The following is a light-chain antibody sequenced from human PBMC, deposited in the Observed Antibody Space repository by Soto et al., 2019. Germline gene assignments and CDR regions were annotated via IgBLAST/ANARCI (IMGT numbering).Light chain of an antibody. CDR2: AAS. CDR1: QGISSY. CDR3: QQLLSYTIT. V-gene: IGKV1-9*01. J-gene: IGKJ5*01. Sequence: DIHFTQSPSFLSASVGDRVTITCRASQGISSYLAWYQQKPGKAPKLLIYAASTLQSGVPLRFSGSGSGTSFTLTISSLQNEDFATYYCQQLLSYTITFGQGTRLEIK.